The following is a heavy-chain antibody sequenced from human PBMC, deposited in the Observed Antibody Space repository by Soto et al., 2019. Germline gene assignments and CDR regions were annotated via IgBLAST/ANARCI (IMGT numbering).Heavy chain of an antibody. CDR1: GVPVTSRIG. J-gene: IGHJ6*02. CDR2: IYNGGSI. V-gene: IGHV4-4*02. CDR3: AREVSAGHLTFNYKFYGLDV. D-gene: IGHD3-9*01. Sequence: QVQLQESGPGRVKPSGTLPLPCSVLGVPVTSRIGWPGVRHSPGRGLEWIGEIYNGGSINYNPSLKSRATISIDKYKNNFSLNLTSMTVADTAVYFCAREVSAGHLTFNYKFYGLDVWGQGTTVTVSS.